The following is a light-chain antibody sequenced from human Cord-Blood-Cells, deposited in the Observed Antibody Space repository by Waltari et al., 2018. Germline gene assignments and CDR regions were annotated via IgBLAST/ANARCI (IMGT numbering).Light chain of an antibody. CDR1: SSDVGSYNL. V-gene: IGLV2-23*01. CDR3: CSYAGSSTYV. J-gene: IGLJ1*01. Sequence: QSALTQPASVSGSPGQSINISCTGTSSDVGSYNLVSWYQQHPGKAPKLMIYAGSKRPSGVSNRVAGSRSGNTASLTISGLQAEDEAEYYCCSYAGSSTYVFGTGTKVTVL. CDR2: AGS.